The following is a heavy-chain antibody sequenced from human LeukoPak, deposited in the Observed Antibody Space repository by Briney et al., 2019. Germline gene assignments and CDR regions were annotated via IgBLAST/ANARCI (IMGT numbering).Heavy chain of an antibody. CDR1: GYTFTGYY. CDR2: INPNSGGT. V-gene: IGHV1-2*02. CDR3: ARDPNYYYYYGMDV. Sequence: ASVKVSCKASGYTFTGYYMHWVRQAPGQGLEWMGWINPNSGGTNYAQKFQGRVTMTRDTSISTAYMELSRLRSDDTAVYYCARDPNYYYYYGMDVWGQGTTVTVS. J-gene: IGHJ6*02.